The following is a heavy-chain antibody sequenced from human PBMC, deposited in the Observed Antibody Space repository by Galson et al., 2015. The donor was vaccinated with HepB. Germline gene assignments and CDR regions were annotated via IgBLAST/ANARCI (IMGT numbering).Heavy chain of an antibody. Sequence: PALVKPTQTLTLTCTFSGFSLSTSGVAVGWIRQPPGKALEWPALIYWNDVKRYSPSLKSRLTITKDTSKSQVVLTMTNVDPVDTGTYYCAHSRKLGMNFDYWGQGALVTVSS. CDR2: IYWNDVK. J-gene: IGHJ4*02. CDR1: GFSLSTSGVA. V-gene: IGHV2-5*01. D-gene: IGHD7-27*01. CDR3: AHSRKLGMNFDY.